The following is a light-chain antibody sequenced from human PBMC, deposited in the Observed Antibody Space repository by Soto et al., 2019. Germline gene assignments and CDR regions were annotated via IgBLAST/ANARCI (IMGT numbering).Light chain of an antibody. CDR2: LGS. CDR3: MQSLQDVT. V-gene: IGKV2-28*01. Sequence: IVMIQSPLSLPVTPGEAASNSCRPSQSLLYTNGYNYLDWYLQKPGQSPQLLIYLGSNRAPGVPDRFSGSGSGTDFKLKISRVEAEDVGVYYCMQSLQDVTFGQGTRLEIQ. J-gene: IGKJ5*01. CDR1: QSLLYTNGYNY.